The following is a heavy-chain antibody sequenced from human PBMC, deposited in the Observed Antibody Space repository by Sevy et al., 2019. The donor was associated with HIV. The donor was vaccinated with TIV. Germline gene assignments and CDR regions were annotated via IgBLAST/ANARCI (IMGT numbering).Heavy chain of an antibody. CDR2: IKSKTDGGTT. CDR3: TTETMVTIPLYFDY. V-gene: IGHV3-15*01. D-gene: IGHD5-18*01. CDR1: GFTFSNAW. J-gene: IGHJ4*02. Sequence: GGSLRLSCAASGFTFSNAWMSWVRQAPGKGLEWVGRIKSKTDGGTTDYAAPVKGRFTISRDDSKNTLYLQMNSLKTEDTAVYYCTTETMVTIPLYFDYWGQGTLVTVSS.